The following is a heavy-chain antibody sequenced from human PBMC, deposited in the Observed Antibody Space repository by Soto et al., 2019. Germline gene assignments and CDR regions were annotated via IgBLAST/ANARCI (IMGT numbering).Heavy chain of an antibody. Sequence: QLHLVQSGAVVKKPGASVTVSCSASGYPVTAYYMHWVRQAPGRGLEWMGGINPATGAAKYTQTCQGKVTLTRATSTSTGFLELSGLPSGDTAVFYCSRGGGVGVAGSAAFDMWGQGTLVTVSS. D-gene: IGHD3-3*01. V-gene: IGHV1-2*02. CDR1: GYPVTAYY. J-gene: IGHJ3*02. CDR3: SRGGGVGVAGSAAFDM. CDR2: INPATGAA.